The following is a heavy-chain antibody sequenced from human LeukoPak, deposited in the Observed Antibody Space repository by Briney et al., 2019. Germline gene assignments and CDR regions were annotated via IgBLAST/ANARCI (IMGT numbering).Heavy chain of an antibody. CDR3: ARVSDGTSTMIDLGGGDY. D-gene: IGHD3-22*01. Sequence: ASVKVSCKASGYTFTSYDINWVRLATGQGLEWMGWMNPNSGSTGYAQKFQGRVTMTRNTSISTAYMELSSLRSEDTAVYYCARVSDGTSTMIDLGGGDYWGQGTLVTVSS. V-gene: IGHV1-8*01. CDR1: GYTFTSYD. CDR2: MNPNSGST. J-gene: IGHJ4*02.